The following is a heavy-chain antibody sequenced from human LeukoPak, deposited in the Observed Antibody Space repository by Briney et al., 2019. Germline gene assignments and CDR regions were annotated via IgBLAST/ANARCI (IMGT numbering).Heavy chain of an antibody. CDR1: GDPINSIDW. V-gene: IGHV4-4*02. J-gene: IGHJ4*02. CDR2: IYHSGGT. D-gene: IGHD2/OR15-2a*01. CDR3: VGNGYYALDY. Sequence: SETLSLTCAVSGDPINSIDWWSWVRQSPARGLEWIGEIYHSGGTNCNPSLKSRVTISVDKSKNHLSLRLTSVTAADTAVYFCVGNGYYALDYWGQGALVTVAS.